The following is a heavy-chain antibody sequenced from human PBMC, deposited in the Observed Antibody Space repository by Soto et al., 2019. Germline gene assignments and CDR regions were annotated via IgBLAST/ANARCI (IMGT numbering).Heavy chain of an antibody. CDR2: ISYDGSNK. CDR3: AKGTLGYCTNGVCYYYGMDV. Sequence: QVQLVESGGGVVQPGRSLRLSCAASGFTFSSYGMHWVRQAPGKGLEWVAVISYDGSNKYYADSVKGRFTISRDNSKNTLYLQMNSLRAEDTAVYYCAKGTLGYCTNGVCYYYGMDVWGQGTTVTVSS. J-gene: IGHJ6*02. D-gene: IGHD2-8*01. CDR1: GFTFSSYG. V-gene: IGHV3-30*18.